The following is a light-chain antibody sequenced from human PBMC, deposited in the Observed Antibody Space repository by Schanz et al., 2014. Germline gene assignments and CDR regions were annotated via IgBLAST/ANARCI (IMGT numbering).Light chain of an antibody. Sequence: QSVLTQPPSASGSPGQSVTISCTGTNSDVGAYNYVSWYQQHPGKAPKLMLSDVSKRPSGVPDRFSGSKSGNTASLTVSGLQAEDEADYYCSSYTTSSTQVLGTGTKLTVL. CDR2: DVS. CDR3: SSYTTSSTQV. V-gene: IGLV2-8*01. CDR1: NSDVGAYNY. J-gene: IGLJ1*01.